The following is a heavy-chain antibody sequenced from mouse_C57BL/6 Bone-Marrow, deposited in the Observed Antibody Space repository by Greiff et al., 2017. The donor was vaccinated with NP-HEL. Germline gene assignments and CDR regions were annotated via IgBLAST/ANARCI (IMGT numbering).Heavy chain of an antibody. J-gene: IGHJ2*01. V-gene: IGHV5-6*02. Sequence: DVMLVESGGDLVKPGGSLKLSCAASGFTFSSYGMSWVRQTPDKRLEWVATISSGGSYTYYLDSVKGRFTISRDNAKNTLYLQMSSLKSEDTAMYYCARPDYGGQGTTLTVSS. CDR2: ISSGGSYT. CDR3: ARPDY. CDR1: GFTFSSYG.